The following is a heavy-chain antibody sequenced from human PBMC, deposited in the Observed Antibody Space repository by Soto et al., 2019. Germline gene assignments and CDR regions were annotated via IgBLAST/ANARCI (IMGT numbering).Heavy chain of an antibody. CDR2: IKSKTDGGTT. Sequence: EVQLVESGGGLVKPGGSLRLSCAASGFTFSNAWMSWVRQAPGKGLEWVGRIKSKTDGGTTDYAAPVKGRFTISRDDSKNTLYLQMNSLKTEDTAVYYCTTALWFGELLYYYYGMDVWGQGTTVTVSS. CDR1: GFTFSNAW. D-gene: IGHD3-10*01. J-gene: IGHJ6*02. CDR3: TTALWFGELLYYYYGMDV. V-gene: IGHV3-15*01.